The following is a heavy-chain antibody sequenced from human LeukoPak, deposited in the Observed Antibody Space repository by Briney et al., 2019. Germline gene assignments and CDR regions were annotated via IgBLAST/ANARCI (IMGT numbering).Heavy chain of an antibody. CDR2: IYPVDSDT. CDR3: ARFIDGSSHQTARARILDGMDV. D-gene: IGHD3-9*01. Sequence: GESLKIYCKGSGYSFTRYWIGWVRQMPGKGLGWMGIIYPVDSDTRYSPSFQCQVTISADKSISTAYLQWRSLKASDTAMYYCARFIDGSSHQTARARILDGMDVWGQGTTVTVSS. V-gene: IGHV5-51*01. CDR1: GYSFTRYW. J-gene: IGHJ6*02.